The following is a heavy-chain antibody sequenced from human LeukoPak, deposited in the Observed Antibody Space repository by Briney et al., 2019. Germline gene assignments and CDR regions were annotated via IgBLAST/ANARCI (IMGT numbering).Heavy chain of an antibody. D-gene: IGHD3-3*01. J-gene: IGHJ5*02. V-gene: IGHV4-34*01. CDR3: ARANLRFLEWLLYESWFDP. CDR2: INHSGST. CDR1: GGSFSGYY. Sequence: SETLSLTCAVYGGSFSGYYWSWIRQPPGKGLEWIGEINHSGSTNYNPSLKSRVTISVDTSKNQFSLKLSSVTAADTAVYYCARANLRFLEWLLYESWFDPWGQGTLVTVSS.